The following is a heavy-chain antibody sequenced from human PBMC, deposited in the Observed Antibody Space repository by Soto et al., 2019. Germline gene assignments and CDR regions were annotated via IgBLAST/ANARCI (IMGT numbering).Heavy chain of an antibody. Sequence: PSETLSLTFAIPGDSVSINSAAWNWIRQSPSRGLEWLGRTYYRSKWYNDYAVSVKSRITINPDTSKNQFSLQLNSVTPEDTAVYYFARELLWFGEGRYGMDVWGQGTTVTVSS. CDR3: ARELLWFGEGRYGMDV. CDR1: GDSVSINSAA. CDR2: TYYRSKWYN. V-gene: IGHV6-1*01. D-gene: IGHD3-10*01. J-gene: IGHJ6*02.